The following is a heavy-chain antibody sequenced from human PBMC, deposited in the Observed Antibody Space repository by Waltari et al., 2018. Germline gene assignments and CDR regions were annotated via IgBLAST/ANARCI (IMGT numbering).Heavy chain of an antibody. CDR3: TREHGAVAGSYFFFGMDV. Sequence: EMQLVESGGGLIQPGGSLRLSCEGSGFTFRNSWMHWVRQAPGKGLAWVARVNSDGSSTFYAESVKGRFTVSRDSARNTLLLQMNSLRLEDTAVYFCTREHGAVAGSYFFFGMDVWGQGTTVTVSS. CDR2: VNSDGSST. D-gene: IGHD6-19*01. CDR1: GFTFRNSW. J-gene: IGHJ6*02. V-gene: IGHV3-74*01.